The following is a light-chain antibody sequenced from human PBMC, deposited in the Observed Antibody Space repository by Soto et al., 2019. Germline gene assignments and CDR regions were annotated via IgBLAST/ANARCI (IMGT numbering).Light chain of an antibody. CDR3: SSYTSSSTDVV. Sequence: QSVLTQPAPVSGSPGQSITISCTGTSSDVGGYNYVSWYQQHPGTAPKLMIYDVSNRPSGVSNRFSGSKSGNTAALTISGLQAEDEADYYCSSYTSSSTDVVFGGGTKLTVL. V-gene: IGLV2-14*01. CDR2: DVS. CDR1: SSDVGGYNY. J-gene: IGLJ2*01.